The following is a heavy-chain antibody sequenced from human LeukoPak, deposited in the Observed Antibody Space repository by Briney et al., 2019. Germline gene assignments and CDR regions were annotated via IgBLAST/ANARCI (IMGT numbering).Heavy chain of an antibody. CDR2: IKSKTDGGTT. D-gene: IGHD2/OR15-2a*01. CDR1: GFTFSNAW. Sequence: TGGSLRLSCAASGFTFSNAWMNWGRQAPGKGLEWVGRIKSKTDGGTTEYAAPVKGRFTISRDDSKNTLYLQMNSLKTEDTAVYYCTTGATRLLLEYWGQGTLVTVSS. J-gene: IGHJ4*02. V-gene: IGHV3-15*01. CDR3: TTGATRLLLEY.